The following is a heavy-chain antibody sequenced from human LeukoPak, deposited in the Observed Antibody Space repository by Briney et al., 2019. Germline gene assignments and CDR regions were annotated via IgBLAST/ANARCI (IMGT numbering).Heavy chain of an antibody. D-gene: IGHD6-6*01. J-gene: IGHJ4*02. CDR3: ASGSSHSFDY. V-gene: IGHV4-34*01. CDR2: INHSGST. CDR1: GGSFSGYY. Sequence: SETLSLTCAVYGGSFSGYYWSWIRQPPGKGLEWIGEINHSGSTNYNPSLKSRVTISVDTSKNQFSLKPSSVTAADTAVYYCASGSSHSFDYWGQGTLVTVSS.